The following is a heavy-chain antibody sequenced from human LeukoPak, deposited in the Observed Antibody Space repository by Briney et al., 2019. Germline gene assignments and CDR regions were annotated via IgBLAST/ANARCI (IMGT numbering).Heavy chain of an antibody. CDR3: ARDYYYDSRGAFDI. D-gene: IGHD3-22*01. CDR1: GFTVSSNY. J-gene: IGHJ3*02. Sequence: GGSLRLSCAASGFTVSSNYMSWVRQAPGKGLEWVSVIYSGGSTYYADSVKGRFTISRDNSKNTLYLQMNNLRAEDTAVYYCARDYYYDSRGAFDIWGQGTMVTVSS. V-gene: IGHV3-53*01. CDR2: IYSGGST.